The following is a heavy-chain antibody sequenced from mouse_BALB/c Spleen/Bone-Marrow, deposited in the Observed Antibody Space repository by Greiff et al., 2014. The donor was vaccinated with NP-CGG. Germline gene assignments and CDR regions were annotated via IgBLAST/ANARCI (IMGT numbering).Heavy chain of an antibody. J-gene: IGHJ3*01. D-gene: IGHD1-1*01. CDR3: ASYCYGISSFSY. Sequence: VQLQQSGAELVKPGASVKLSCTASGFNIKDTYMHWVKQRPEQGLEWIGRIDPANGNTKYDPKFQGKATITADTSSNTAYLQLSSLTSEDTAVYYCASYCYGISSFSYWGQGTLFTVFA. CDR1: GFNIKDTY. V-gene: IGHV14-3*02. CDR2: IDPANGNT.